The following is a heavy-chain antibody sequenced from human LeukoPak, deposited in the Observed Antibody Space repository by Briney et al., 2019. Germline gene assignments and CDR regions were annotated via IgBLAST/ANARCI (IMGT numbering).Heavy chain of an antibody. D-gene: IGHD6-13*01. J-gene: IGHJ5*02. Sequence: SETLSLTCAVYGGSFSGYYWSWIRQPPGKGLEWTGEINHSGSTNYNPSLKSRVTISVDTSKNQFSLKLGSVTAADTAVYYCASYTSAAGNRNWFDPWGQGTLVTVSS. V-gene: IGHV4-34*01. CDR3: ASYTSAAGNRNWFDP. CDR2: INHSGST. CDR1: GGSFSGYY.